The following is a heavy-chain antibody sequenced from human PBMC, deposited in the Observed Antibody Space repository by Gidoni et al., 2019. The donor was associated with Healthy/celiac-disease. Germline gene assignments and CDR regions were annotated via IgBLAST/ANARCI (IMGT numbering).Heavy chain of an antibody. CDR3: ARGDYDYYYMDV. CDR2: IYYSGST. J-gene: IGHJ6*03. Sequence: QVQLQESGPGLVKPSQTLSITCTVSGGPISSGDYYRSWIRQPPGKGLEWIGYIYYSGSTYYNPSLKSRVTISVDTSKNQFSLKLSSVTAADTAVYYCARGDYDYYYMDVWGKGTTVTVSS. CDR1: GGPISSGDYY. V-gene: IGHV4-30-4*01.